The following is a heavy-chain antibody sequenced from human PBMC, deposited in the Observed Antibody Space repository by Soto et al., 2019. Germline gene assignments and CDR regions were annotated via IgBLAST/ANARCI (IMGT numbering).Heavy chain of an antibody. CDR2: ISYDGSSK. Sequence: GGSLRLSCAASGFSFSSYGMHWVRQAAGKGLEWVAIISYDGSSKYYADSVKGRFTISRDNSKNTLFLQMNSLKPEDTAVYYCAKGLVASTFDYWGQGTLVTVSS. D-gene: IGHD3-9*01. J-gene: IGHJ4*02. CDR1: GFSFSSYG. CDR3: AKGLVASTFDY. V-gene: IGHV3-30*18.